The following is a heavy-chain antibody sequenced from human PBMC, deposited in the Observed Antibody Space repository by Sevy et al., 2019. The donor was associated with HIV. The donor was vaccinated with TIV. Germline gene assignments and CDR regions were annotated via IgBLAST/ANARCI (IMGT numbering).Heavy chain of an antibody. CDR2: IRYDGSDK. Sequence: GGPLRLSCAASGFTFSSSDMHWVRQAPGKGLEWVAFIRYDGSDKYYADSVKGRFTISRDNSKNTLYLQMSSLRAEDTAVYSCAKDRSPGVGGTELDYWGQGTLVTVSS. J-gene: IGHJ4*02. CDR1: GFTFSSSD. D-gene: IGHD1-26*01. CDR3: AKDRSPGVGGTELDY. V-gene: IGHV3-30*02.